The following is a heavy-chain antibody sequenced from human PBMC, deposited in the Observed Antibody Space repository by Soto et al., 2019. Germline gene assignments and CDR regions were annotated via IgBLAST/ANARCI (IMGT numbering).Heavy chain of an antibody. CDR3: ARGRWRFGDRPILRYYFDY. CDR2: IYYSGST. D-gene: IGHD3-10*01. Sequence: SETLSLTCTVSGGSISSSSYYWGWIRQPPGKGLEWIGSIYYSGSTYYNPSLKSRVTISVDTSKNQFSLKLSSVTAADTAVYYCARGRWRFGDRPILRYYFDYWGQGTLVTVSS. J-gene: IGHJ4*02. V-gene: IGHV4-39*01. CDR1: GGSISSSSYY.